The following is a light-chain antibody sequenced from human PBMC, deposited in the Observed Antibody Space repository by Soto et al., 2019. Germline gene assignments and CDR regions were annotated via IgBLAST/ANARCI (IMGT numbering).Light chain of an antibody. V-gene: IGKV3-11*01. J-gene: IGKJ5*01. CDR2: AAS. CDR1: QSVSSY. CDR3: QPRSNWPPS. Sequence: EIVLTHSPGTLALSPCERATLSLSASQSVSSYLAWYQQTPGQAPRLLICAASNRATGIPARFSGSGSGTYFTLTISSVEPEDFAVYYCQPRSNWPPSFGQGTRLEIK.